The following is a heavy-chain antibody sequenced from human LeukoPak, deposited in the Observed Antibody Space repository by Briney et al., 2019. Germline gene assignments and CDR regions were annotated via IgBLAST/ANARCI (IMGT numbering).Heavy chain of an antibody. D-gene: IGHD2-2*01. CDR2: IIPIFGTA. J-gene: IGHJ1*01. V-gene: IGHV1-69*05. Sequence: GSSVKVSCKASGGTFSSYAISWVRQAPGQGLEWMGGIIPIFGTANYAQKLQGRVTITTDESTSTAYMELSSLRSEDTAVYYCARDERHCSSTSCYQYFQHWGQGTLVTVSS. CDR1: GGTFSSYA. CDR3: ARDERHCSSTSCYQYFQH.